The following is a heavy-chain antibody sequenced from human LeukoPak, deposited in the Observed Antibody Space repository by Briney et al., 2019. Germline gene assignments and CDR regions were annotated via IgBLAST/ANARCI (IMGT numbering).Heavy chain of an antibody. CDR1: GFTFSSYS. CDR3: ARALTTVTTIYYFDY. D-gene: IGHD4-17*01. CDR2: ISSSSSYI. J-gene: IGHJ4*02. Sequence: GGSLRLSCGASGFTFSSYSMNWVRQARGKGLEWVSSISSSSSYIYYADSVKGRFTISRDNAKNSLYLQMNSLRAEDTAVYYCARALTTVTTIYYFDYWGQGTLVTVSS. V-gene: IGHV3-21*01.